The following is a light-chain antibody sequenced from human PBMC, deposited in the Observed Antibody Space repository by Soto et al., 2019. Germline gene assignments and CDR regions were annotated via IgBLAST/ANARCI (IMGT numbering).Light chain of an antibody. CDR1: QSLLHSDGKTY. CDR3: MQSMQRPIT. V-gene: IGKV2D-29*02. CDR2: EVN. J-gene: IGKJ5*01. Sequence: DILMTQPPLSLSVTPGQPASISCKSSQSLLHSDGKTYLYWYLQKPGQSPQLLIYEVNIRFSGVPDRFSGGGSGTDFTLKISRVQAEDVGLYYCMQSMQRPITFGQGTRLEIK.